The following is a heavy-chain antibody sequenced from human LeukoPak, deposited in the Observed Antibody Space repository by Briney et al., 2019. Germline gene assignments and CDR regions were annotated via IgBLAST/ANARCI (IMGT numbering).Heavy chain of an antibody. J-gene: IGHJ5*02. CDR2: IYYSGST. CDR1: GDSISSYY. D-gene: IGHD2-21*02. Sequence: SQTLSLTCTVSGDSISSYYWRWIPQPPGKGLEWIGYIYYSGSTNYNPSLKSRVTISVDTSKNQFSLKLSSVTAADTAVYYCARHYCGGDCYSGNWFDPWGQGTLVTVSS. CDR3: ARHYCGGDCYSGNWFDP. V-gene: IGHV4-59*01.